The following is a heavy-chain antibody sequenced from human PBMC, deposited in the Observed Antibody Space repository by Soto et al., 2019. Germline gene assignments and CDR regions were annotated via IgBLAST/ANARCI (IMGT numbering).Heavy chain of an antibody. V-gene: IGHV3-33*05. D-gene: IGHD2-21*02. CDR1: GFTFSAYG. Sequence: QVQLVESGGGVVQPGRSLRLSCAASGFTFSAYGIHWVRQAPGKGLEWVATISFDSRDKLYVDSMNGRLTISTENSRNTVYLQMDSLRAEDTAVYHCARVCGGDCGNAFDVWGQGTVVAVSP. CDR3: ARVCGGDCGNAFDV. CDR2: ISFDSRDK. J-gene: IGHJ3*01.